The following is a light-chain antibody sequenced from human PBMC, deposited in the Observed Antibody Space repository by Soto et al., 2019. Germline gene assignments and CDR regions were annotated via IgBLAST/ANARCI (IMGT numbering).Light chain of an antibody. CDR2: EVI. V-gene: IGLV2-14*01. J-gene: IGLJ1*01. CDR1: SSDIGGSNY. Sequence: QSALTQPPSVSGSPGQSVTISCTGTSSDIGGSNYVSWYQQHPGKAPRLMIYEVINRPSGVPHRFSGSKSGSTASLTISGVQAVEEDDYYCGSYPSGNNLYVFGTGTKLTVL. CDR3: GSYPSGNNLYV.